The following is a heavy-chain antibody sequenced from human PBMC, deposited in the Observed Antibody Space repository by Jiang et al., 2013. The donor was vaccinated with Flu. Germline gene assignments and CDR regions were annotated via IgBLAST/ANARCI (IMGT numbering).Heavy chain of an antibody. D-gene: IGHD2-21*02. CDR1: GYSFSGPY. CDR3: ARTKSCGGVCYYFDY. Sequence: GAEVKKPGASLKISCTASGYSFSGPYLHWVRQAPGQGLEWMALINPGGGGTSYGQNFQGRVTMTRDTSTSTVYLELSSLTSEDTAVYYCARTKSCGGVCYYFDYWGQGTLVTVSA. J-gene: IGHJ4*02. V-gene: IGHV1-46*01. CDR2: INPGGGGT.